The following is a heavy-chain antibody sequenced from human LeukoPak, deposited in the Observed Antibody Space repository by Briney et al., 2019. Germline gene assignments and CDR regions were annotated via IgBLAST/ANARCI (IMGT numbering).Heavy chain of an antibody. J-gene: IGHJ3*02. CDR3: ARQKLLGDDVFDI. CDR2: IYPDDSDT. D-gene: IGHD3-16*01. CDR1: GYSFSTHW. V-gene: IGHV5-51*01. Sequence: GESLKISCAASGYSFSTHWIGWVRQKPGKGLEWMGIIYPDDSDTRYSPSLEGQVTFSVDKSITTADLTWSSLKASDTAMYFCARQKLLGDDVFDIWGQGTMVTVSS.